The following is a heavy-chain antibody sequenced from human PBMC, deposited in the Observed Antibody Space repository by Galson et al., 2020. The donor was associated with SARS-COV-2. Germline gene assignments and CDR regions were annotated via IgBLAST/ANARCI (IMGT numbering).Heavy chain of an antibody. CDR3: ARDRGLATAGGMYV. CDR1: GDSIVSMRSYY. CDR2: VYYSGSV. J-gene: IGHJ6*02. D-gene: IGHD6-13*01. Sequence: SETLSLTCTVSGDSIVSMRSYYWSWIRQSPGKGLEWIGYVYYSGSVLYSPSFASRISIPVNTSKNQVSLRLQSVTAADTAVYYCARDRGLATAGGMYVWGPGTAVTVSS. V-gene: IGHV4-61*01.